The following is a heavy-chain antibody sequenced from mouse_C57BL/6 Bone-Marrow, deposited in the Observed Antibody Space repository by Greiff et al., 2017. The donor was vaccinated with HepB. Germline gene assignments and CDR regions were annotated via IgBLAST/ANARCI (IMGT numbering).Heavy chain of an antibody. D-gene: IGHD1-1*01. Sequence: QVQLQQPGAELVKPGASVKLSCKASGYTFTSYWMQWVKQRPGQGLEWIGEIDPSDSYTNYNQKFKGKATLTVDTSSSTAYMQLSSLTSEDSAVYYCARYPYGGYWGQGTTLTVSS. J-gene: IGHJ2*01. CDR3: ARYPYGGY. V-gene: IGHV1-50*01. CDR2: IDPSDSYT. CDR1: GYTFTSYW.